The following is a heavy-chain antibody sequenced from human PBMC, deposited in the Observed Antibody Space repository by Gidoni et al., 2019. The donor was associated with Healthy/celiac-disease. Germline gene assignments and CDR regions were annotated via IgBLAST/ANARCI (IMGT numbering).Heavy chain of an antibody. CDR2: ISGSGGST. V-gene: IGHV3-23*01. CDR1: GFTFSSYA. CDR3: AKDQGRGGYSYGFDYYYYGMDV. J-gene: IGHJ6*02. D-gene: IGHD5-18*01. Sequence: EVQLLESGGGLVQPGGSLRLSCAASGFTFSSYAISWVRQAPGQGLEWVSAISGSGGSTYYADSVKGRFTIARDNSKNTLYLQMNSLRAEDTAVYYCAKDQGRGGYSYGFDYYYYGMDVWGQGTTVTVSS.